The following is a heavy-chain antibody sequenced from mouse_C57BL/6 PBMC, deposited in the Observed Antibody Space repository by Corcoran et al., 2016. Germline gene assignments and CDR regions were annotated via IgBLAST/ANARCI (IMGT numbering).Heavy chain of an antibody. J-gene: IGHJ4*01. CDR2: INPNNGGT. CDR1: GYTFTDYY. CDR3: ARGNSGTEDYAMAY. Sequence: EVQLQQSGPELVKPGASVKISCKASGYTFTDYYMNWVKQSHGKSLEWIGDINPNNGGTSYNQKFKGKATLTVDKSSSTAYMELRSLTSEDSAVYYCARGNSGTEDYAMAYWGQGTSVTVSS. D-gene: IGHD2-1*01. V-gene: IGHV1-26*01.